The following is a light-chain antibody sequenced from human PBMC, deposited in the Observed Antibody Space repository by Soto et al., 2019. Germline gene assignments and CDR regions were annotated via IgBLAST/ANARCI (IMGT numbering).Light chain of an antibody. Sequence: EIVMTQSPATLSVSPGERATLSCRASQSVSSNLAWYQQKPGQAPRLLIYGASTRATGIPARFSGSGSGTEFTLTISSLQSEDSGVYYCLQHYAWPWTFGQGTKVDIK. CDR3: LQHYAWPWT. CDR1: QSVSSN. J-gene: IGKJ1*01. CDR2: GAS. V-gene: IGKV3-15*01.